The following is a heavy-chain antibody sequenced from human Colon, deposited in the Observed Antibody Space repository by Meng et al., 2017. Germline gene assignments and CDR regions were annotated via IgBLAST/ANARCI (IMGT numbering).Heavy chain of an antibody. CDR2: IKPDGTTT. CDR1: GVTFSSYW. D-gene: IGHD3-3*01. V-gene: IGHV3-74*01. Sequence: GELVEARGGFVQPGGSLRLSCAAYGVTFSSYWMHWVRQVPGKGLVWVSRIKPDGTTTAYADSVKDRFAISGDNTKNTLYLHMNSLRAEDTAVYYCATYYTPDYWGQGTLVTVSS. CDR3: ATYYTPDY. J-gene: IGHJ4*02.